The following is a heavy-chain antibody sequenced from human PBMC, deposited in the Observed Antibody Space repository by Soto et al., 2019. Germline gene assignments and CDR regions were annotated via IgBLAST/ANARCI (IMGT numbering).Heavy chain of an antibody. CDR2: IIPIFGTA. CDR1: GGTFSSYA. D-gene: IGHD3-9*01. V-gene: IGHV1-69*13. J-gene: IGHJ4*02. CDR3: ARESRGNYDILTGYYNEYYFDY. Sequence: SVKVSCKASGGTFSSYAISWVRQAPGQGLEWKGGIIPIFGTANYAQKFQGRVTITADESTSTAYMELSSLRSEDTAVYYCARESRGNYDILTGYYNEYYFDYWGQGTLVTVSS.